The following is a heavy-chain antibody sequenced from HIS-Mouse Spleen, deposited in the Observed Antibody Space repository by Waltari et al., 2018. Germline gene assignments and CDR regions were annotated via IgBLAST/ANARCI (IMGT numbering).Heavy chain of an antibody. CDR1: GFTFSSYA. D-gene: IGHD3-10*01. Sequence: QVQLVESGGGVVQPGRSLRLSCAASGFTFSSYAMHWVRQAPGKGLEWVEVISYDGSNKYYADSVKGRFTISRDNSKNTLYLQMNSLRAEDTAVYYCARDRLGGSGSYYFDYWGQGTLVTVSS. CDR3: ARDRLGGSGSYYFDY. V-gene: IGHV3-30*04. J-gene: IGHJ4*02. CDR2: ISYDGSNK.